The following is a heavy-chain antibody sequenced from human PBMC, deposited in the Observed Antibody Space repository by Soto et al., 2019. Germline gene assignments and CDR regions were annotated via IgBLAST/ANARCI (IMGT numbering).Heavy chain of an antibody. CDR1: GGTFSSYA. CDR3: ARDDYGGNSGRFQH. Sequence: QVQLVQSGAEVKKPGSSVKVSCKASGGTFSSYAISWVRQAPGQGLEWMGGIIPIFGTANYAQKFQGRVTXXAXEXXSTAYMELSSLRSEDTAVYYCARDDYGGNSGRFQHWGQGTLVTVSS. V-gene: IGHV1-69*12. CDR2: IIPIFGTA. J-gene: IGHJ1*01. D-gene: IGHD4-17*01.